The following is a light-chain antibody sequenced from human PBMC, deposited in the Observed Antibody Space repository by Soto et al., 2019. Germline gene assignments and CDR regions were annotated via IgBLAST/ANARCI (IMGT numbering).Light chain of an antibody. J-gene: IGKJ1*01. CDR1: QSVSSSY. V-gene: IGKV3-15*01. CDR2: GAS. Sequence: ETVLTQSPGTLSLSPGERATLSCRASQSVSSSYLAWYQQKPGQAPRLLIYGASTRATGIPARFSGSGSGTEFTLTISSLQSEDFAVYYCQQYNNWWTFGQGTKVDIK. CDR3: QQYNNWWT.